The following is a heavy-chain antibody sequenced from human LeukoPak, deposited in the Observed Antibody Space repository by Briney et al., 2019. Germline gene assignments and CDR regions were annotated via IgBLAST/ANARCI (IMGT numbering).Heavy chain of an antibody. J-gene: IGHJ4*02. CDR3: AKDHSSGWDYFDY. CDR1: GFTFSSYG. CDR2: ISYDGSNK. Sequence: GGSLRLSSAASGFTFSSYGMHWVRQAPGKGLEWVAVISYDGSNKYYADSVKGRFTISRDNSKNTLYLQMNSLRAEDTAVYYCAKDHSSGWDYFDYWGQGTLVTVSS. V-gene: IGHV3-30*18. D-gene: IGHD6-19*01.